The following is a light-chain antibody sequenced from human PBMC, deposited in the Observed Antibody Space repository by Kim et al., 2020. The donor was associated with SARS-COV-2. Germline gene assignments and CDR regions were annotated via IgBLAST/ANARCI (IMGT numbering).Light chain of an antibody. CDR3: NSRDSNDNVV. CDR1: SLRSYY. CDR2: GKN. Sequence: VALGQTVSITCQGDSLRSYYATWYQQKPGQAPIVVIYGKNNRPSGIPDRFSGSSSGNTASLTITGTQAGDEADYYCNSRDSNDNVVFGGGTKVTVL. V-gene: IGLV3-19*01. J-gene: IGLJ2*01.